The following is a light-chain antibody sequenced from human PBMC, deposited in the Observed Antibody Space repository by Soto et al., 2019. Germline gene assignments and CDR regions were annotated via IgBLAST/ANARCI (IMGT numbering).Light chain of an antibody. V-gene: IGLV2-14*03. CDR3: SAYTARSTRV. CDR2: DVR. CDR1: MRDVGAYNL. J-gene: IGLJ3*02. Sequence: QSVLTQPASVSGSAGQSITISCSGTMRDVGAYNLVSWYQQHPGTAPKLIIYDVRNRPSGMSSRFSGSRSGNTASLTISGLQPEDEGDYYCSAYTARSTRVFGGGTKVTVL.